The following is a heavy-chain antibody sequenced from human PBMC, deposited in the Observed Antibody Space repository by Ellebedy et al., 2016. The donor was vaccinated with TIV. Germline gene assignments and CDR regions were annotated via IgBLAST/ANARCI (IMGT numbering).Heavy chain of an antibody. CDR3: AKDGRGTNPGHFDY. V-gene: IGHV3-23*01. Sequence: PGGSLRLSCAASGFTFNSYVMSWVRQAPGKGLEWVSAISGSAGSTYYADSVKGRFTISRDNSNNTLFLQMNSLRAEDTAVYYCAKDGRGTNPGHFDYWGQGTLVTVSS. CDR2: ISGSAGST. J-gene: IGHJ4*02. D-gene: IGHD2-8*01. CDR1: GFTFNSYV.